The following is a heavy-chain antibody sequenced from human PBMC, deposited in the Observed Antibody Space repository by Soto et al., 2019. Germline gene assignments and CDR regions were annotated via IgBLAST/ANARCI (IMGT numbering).Heavy chain of an antibody. CDR3: ARVSVTRIGVPFGRH. V-gene: IGHV1-18*04. CDR2: INTYNANT. CDR1: GYTFTSYG. D-gene: IGHD3-22*01. Sequence: ASVKVSCKASGYTFTSYGISWVRQAPGQGLEWMGWINTYNANTDYAQKFQGRVTMTTDTSTSTAYMELRSLRSDDTAVYSCARVSVTRIGVPFGRHWGRG. J-gene: IGHJ1*01.